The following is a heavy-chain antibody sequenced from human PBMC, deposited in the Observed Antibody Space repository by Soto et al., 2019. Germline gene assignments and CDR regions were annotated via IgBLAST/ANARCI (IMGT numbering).Heavy chain of an antibody. Sequence: SETLSLTCTVSGGSISTSSYFWGWIRQPPGKGLEWIGSIYYSGSTYYNPSLKSRVTISVDTSKNQFSLKLSSVTAADTAVYYCARDYDCSGDYWGQGTLVIVS. D-gene: IGHD3-22*01. CDR2: IYYSGST. J-gene: IGHJ4*02. V-gene: IGHV4-39*01. CDR3: ARDYDCSGDY. CDR1: GGSISTSSYF.